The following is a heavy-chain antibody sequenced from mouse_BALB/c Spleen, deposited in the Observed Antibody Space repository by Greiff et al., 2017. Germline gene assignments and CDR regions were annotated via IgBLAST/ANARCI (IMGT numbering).Heavy chain of an antibody. V-gene: IGHV5-6*02. J-gene: IGHJ4*01. CDR2: ISSGGSYT. D-gene: IGHD2-10*02. CDR3: ARRYGNYEDYAMDY. Sequence: EVKLQESGGDLVKPGGSLKLSCAASGFTFSSYGMSWVRQTPDKRLEWVATISSGGSYTYYPDSVKGRFTISRDNAKNTLYLQMSSLKSEDTAMYYCARRYGNYEDYAMDYWGQGTSVTVSS. CDR1: GFTFSSYG.